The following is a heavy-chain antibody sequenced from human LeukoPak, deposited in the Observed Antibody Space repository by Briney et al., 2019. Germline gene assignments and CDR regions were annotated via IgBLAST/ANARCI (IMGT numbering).Heavy chain of an antibody. J-gene: IGHJ4*02. V-gene: IGHV4-34*01. CDR1: GGSFSGYY. Sequence: PSETLSLTCAVYGGSFSGYYWSWIRQPPGKGLEWIGEINHSGSTNYNPSLKSRVTISVDTFKSQFSLKLSSVTAADTAVYYCASASITRYYFDYWGQGTLVTVSS. D-gene: IGHD3-10*01. CDR2: INHSGST. CDR3: ASASITRYYFDY.